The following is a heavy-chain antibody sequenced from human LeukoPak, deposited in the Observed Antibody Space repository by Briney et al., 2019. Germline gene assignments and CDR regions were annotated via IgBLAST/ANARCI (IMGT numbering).Heavy chain of an antibody. Sequence: GGSLRLSCAASGFTFSSYWMSWVRQAPGKGLEWVSAISGSGGSTYYADSVKGRFTISRDNSKNTLYLQMNSLRVEDTAVYYCAKGFYGDYVLDYYYYMDVWGKGTTVTVSS. CDR1: GFTFSSYW. CDR2: ISGSGGST. V-gene: IGHV3-23*01. CDR3: AKGFYGDYVLDYYYYMDV. J-gene: IGHJ6*03. D-gene: IGHD4-17*01.